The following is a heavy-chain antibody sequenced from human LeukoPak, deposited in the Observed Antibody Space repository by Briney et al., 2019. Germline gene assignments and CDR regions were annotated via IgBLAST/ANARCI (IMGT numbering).Heavy chain of an antibody. J-gene: IGHJ4*02. CDR2: IHYSGTT. CDR3: ARADCSTTCYYFDD. V-gene: IGHV4-31*11. CDR1: GGSIRGGPYH. Sequence: SQTLSLTCAVSGGSIRGGPYHWSWIRQHPGKGLEWIGYIHYSGTTYYNPSLKSRVTISVDTSNNQFSLKLSSVSAADTAVYYCARADCSTTCYYFDDWGRGTLVTVSS. D-gene: IGHD2-2*01.